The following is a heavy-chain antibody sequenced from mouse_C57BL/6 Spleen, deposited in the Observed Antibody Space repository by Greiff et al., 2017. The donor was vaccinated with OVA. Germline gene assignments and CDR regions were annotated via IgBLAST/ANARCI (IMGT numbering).Heavy chain of an antibody. D-gene: IGHD2-5*01. CDR2: ISSGSSTI. CDR3: ARLYSNYEWYFDY. V-gene: IGHV5-17*01. J-gene: IGHJ2*01. CDR1: GFTFSDYG. Sequence: EVHLVESGGGLVKPGGSLKLSCAASGFTFSDYGMHWVRQAPEKGLEWVAYISSGSSTIYYADTVKGRFTISRDNAKNTLFLRMTSLRSEDTAMYYCARLYSNYEWYFDYWGQGTTLTVSS.